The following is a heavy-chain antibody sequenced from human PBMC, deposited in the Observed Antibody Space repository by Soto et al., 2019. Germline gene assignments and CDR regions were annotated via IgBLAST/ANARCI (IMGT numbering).Heavy chain of an antibody. V-gene: IGHV1-3*05. D-gene: IGHD3-22*01. CDR3: ARSRVIAGADS. J-gene: IGHJ4*02. Sequence: QVQLVQSGAEEKKPGASVKVSCKASGYTFTSYAMHWVRQAPGQRLEWMGWINAGNGNTKYSQKFQGRVTITRDTSARPAQSERSSPRSQATAVYYGARSRVIAGADSWARGTLV. CDR1: GYTFTSYA. CDR2: INAGNGNT.